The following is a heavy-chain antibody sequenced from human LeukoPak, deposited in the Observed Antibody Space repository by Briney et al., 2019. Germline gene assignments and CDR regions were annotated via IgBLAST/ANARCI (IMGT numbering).Heavy chain of an antibody. Sequence: PGESLKISCKASGYSFIDYWIGWVRQMPCEGLEWMGIIYPGDSDIKYSPSFQGQVTISADNSVTTAYLQWSSLKASDTAMYYCVRQQLDNWFDPWGQGTLVTVSS. V-gene: IGHV5-51*01. CDR1: GYSFIDYW. J-gene: IGHJ5*02. CDR2: IYPGDSDI. D-gene: IGHD4-11*01. CDR3: VRQQLDNWFDP.